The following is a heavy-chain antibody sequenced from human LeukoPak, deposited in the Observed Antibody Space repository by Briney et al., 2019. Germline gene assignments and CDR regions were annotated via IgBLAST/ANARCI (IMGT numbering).Heavy chain of an antibody. D-gene: IGHD5-12*01. CDR2: INPHSGGT. J-gene: IGHJ4*02. CDR3: ATARDILTTISVGGFDY. V-gene: IGHV1-2*02. Sequence: ASVKVFCKASGYTFTGFYMHWVRQAPGQGLEWMGWINPHSGGTNYAQNFQGRVTMTRDTSISTAYMDLSRLRSDDTAVYYCATARDILTTISVGGFDYWGQGTLVTVSS. CDR1: GYTFTGFY.